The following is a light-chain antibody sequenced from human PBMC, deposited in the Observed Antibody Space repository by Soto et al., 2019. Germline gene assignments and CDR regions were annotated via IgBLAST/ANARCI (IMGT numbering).Light chain of an antibody. CDR2: AAS. Sequence: DIQMTQSPSSLSASVGDRVTITCRASQGISNYLAWYQQIPGKVPKLLISAASTLQSGVPSRFSGSGSGTDFTLTISSLQPEDVATYYCQKYTPGPAFGGGTKVESK. CDR3: QKYTPGPA. J-gene: IGKJ4*01. V-gene: IGKV1-27*01. CDR1: QGISNY.